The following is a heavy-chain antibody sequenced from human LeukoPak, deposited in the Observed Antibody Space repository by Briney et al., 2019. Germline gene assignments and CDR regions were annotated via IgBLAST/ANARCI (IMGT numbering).Heavy chain of an antibody. V-gene: IGHV3-53*01. CDR3: ATGKIPDEHRGAFDV. J-gene: IGHJ3*01. CDR2: IYSGGTT. D-gene: IGHD1-14*01. Sequence: GGSLRLSCAASGFTVSSNFMSWVRQVPGKGLEWVSAIYSGGTTHYAESVKGRFTISRDNSKNTLYLQMNSLRVEDTAVYYCATGKIPDEHRGAFDVWGQGTMVTVSS. CDR1: GFTVSSNF.